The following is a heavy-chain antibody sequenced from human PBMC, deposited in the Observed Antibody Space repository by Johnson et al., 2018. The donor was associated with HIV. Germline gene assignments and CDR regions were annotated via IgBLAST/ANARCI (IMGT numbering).Heavy chain of an antibody. CDR2: ISWNSGSI. CDR3: AKGRRGAIFGVARSAFDI. V-gene: IGHV3-20*04. D-gene: IGHD3-3*01. J-gene: IGHJ3*02. Sequence: VQLVESGGGVVRPGGSLRLSCEASGFTFDDYGMNWVRQAPGKGLEWVSGISWNSGSIGYADSVKGRFTISRDNAKNSLYLQMNSLRAEDTALYYCAKGRRGAIFGVARSAFDIWGQGTMVTVSS. CDR1: GFTFDDYG.